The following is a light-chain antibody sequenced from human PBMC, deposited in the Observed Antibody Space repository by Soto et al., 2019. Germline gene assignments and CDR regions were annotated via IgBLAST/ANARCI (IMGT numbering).Light chain of an antibody. Sequence: EIVMTQSPATLSVSPGERATLSCRASQSVSSNLALYQQKPGQAPRLLIYGASTRATGIPARFSGSGSGTEFTLTTSSLQSEECAVYYCQQYNNWPPWTFGQGTKVEIK. CDR1: QSVSSN. CDR3: QQYNNWPPWT. V-gene: IGKV3-15*01. J-gene: IGKJ1*01. CDR2: GAS.